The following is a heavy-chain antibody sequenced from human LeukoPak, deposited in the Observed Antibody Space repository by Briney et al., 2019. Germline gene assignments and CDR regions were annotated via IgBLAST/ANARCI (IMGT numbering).Heavy chain of an antibody. V-gene: IGHV3-30*02. CDR2: IRYDGSNK. CDR3: ARLHLYSSSWYAFDY. Sequence: GGSLRLSCAASGFTFSSYGMHWVRQAPGKGLEWVAFIRYDGSNKYYADSVKGRFTISRDNSKNTLYLQMNSLRAEDTAVYYCARLHLYSSSWYAFDYWGQGTLVTVSS. J-gene: IGHJ4*02. CDR1: GFTFSSYG. D-gene: IGHD6-13*01.